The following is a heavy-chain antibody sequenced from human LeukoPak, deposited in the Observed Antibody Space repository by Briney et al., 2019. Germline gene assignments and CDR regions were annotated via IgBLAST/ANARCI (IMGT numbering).Heavy chain of an antibody. J-gene: IGHJ3*02. Sequence: GGSLRLSCAASGFSFSSYAMSWVRQAPGKGLEWVSAISGSGANTYFADSVKGRFTISRDNSKNTLYLQMNSLRAEDTAVYYCAKVELRTYCGGDCSNIWGQGTMVTVSS. CDR3: AKVELRTYCGGDCSNI. CDR1: GFSFSSYA. V-gene: IGHV3-23*01. D-gene: IGHD2-21*02. CDR2: ISGSGANT.